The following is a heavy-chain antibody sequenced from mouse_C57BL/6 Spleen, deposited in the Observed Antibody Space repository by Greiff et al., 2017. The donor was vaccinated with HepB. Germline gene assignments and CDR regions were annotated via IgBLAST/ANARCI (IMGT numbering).Heavy chain of an antibody. D-gene: IGHD1-2*01. CDR2: IRSKSNNYAT. CDR1: GFSFNTYA. Sequence: EVQLQQSGGGLVQPKGSLKLSCAASGFSFNTYAMNWVRQAPGKGLEWVARIRSKSNNYATYYADSVKDRFTISRDDSESMLYLQMNNLKTEDTAMYYCVRELLRRGYFDYWGQGTTLTVSS. CDR3: VRELLRRGYFDY. J-gene: IGHJ2*01. V-gene: IGHV10-1*01.